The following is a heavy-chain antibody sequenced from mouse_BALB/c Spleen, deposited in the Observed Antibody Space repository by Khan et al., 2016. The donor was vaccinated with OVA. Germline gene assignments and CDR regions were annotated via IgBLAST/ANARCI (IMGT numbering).Heavy chain of an antibody. D-gene: IGHD1-1*01. CDR1: GYTFTSYW. CDR2: INPSTDYT. CDR3: VNHGSSSAWFTY. Sequence: VELVESGAELAKPGASVKMSCKASGYTFTSYWMHWVKQRPGQGLEWIGYINPSTDYTEYNQKFKDKATLTVDKSSSTAYMQLTSLTSEDSAVNYCVNHGSSSAWFTYWGQGTLVTVSA. V-gene: IGHV1-7*01. J-gene: IGHJ3*01.